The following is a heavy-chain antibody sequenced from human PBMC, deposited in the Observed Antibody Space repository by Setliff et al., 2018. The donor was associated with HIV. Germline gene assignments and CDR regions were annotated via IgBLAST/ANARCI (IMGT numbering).Heavy chain of an antibody. CDR3: AKLGATRSLRAFDI. V-gene: IGHV3-23*01. CDR2: ISGSGGST. D-gene: IGHD1-26*01. J-gene: IGHJ3*02. CDR1: GFTCSSYA. Sequence: PGGSLRLSCADSGFTCSSYAMSWVRQAAGKGLEWVSVISGSGGSTYYADSVKGRFTISRYNSKNALYLQMNGLRAEDTAVYYCAKLGATRSLRAFDIWGQGTMVTVSS.